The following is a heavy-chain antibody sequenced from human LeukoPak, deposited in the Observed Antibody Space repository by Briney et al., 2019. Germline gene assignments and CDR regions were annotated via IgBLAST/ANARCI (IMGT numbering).Heavy chain of an antibody. CDR1: GFSLSTGGGS. V-gene: IGHV2-5*01. CDR3: AHVKYDVRSSYPTSFYFDY. CDR2: IYWNDDT. Sequence: ECGPTLVKPTQTLTLTCALSGFSLSTGGGSVGWVRQPPGKALEWPGFIYWNDDTRYSPSLKNRVTISKDTSKDQVVLTMTNLGTVDTATYFCAHVKYDVRSSYPTSFYFDYWGQRTLVTVSS. D-gene: IGHD3-3*01. J-gene: IGHJ4*02.